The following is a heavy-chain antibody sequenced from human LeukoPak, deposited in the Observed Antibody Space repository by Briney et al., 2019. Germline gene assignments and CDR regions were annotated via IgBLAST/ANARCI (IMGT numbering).Heavy chain of an antibody. CDR3: ARDHGYYYGSGSYYDY. V-gene: IGHV3-21*01. CDR1: GFTFSSYS. Sequence: GSLRLSCAASGFTFSSYSMNWVRQAPGKGLEWVSSISSSSSYIYYADSVKGRFTISRDNAKNSLYLQMNSLRAEDTAVYYCARDHGYYYGSGSYYDYWGQGTLVTVSS. CDR2: ISSSSSYI. J-gene: IGHJ4*02. D-gene: IGHD3-10*01.